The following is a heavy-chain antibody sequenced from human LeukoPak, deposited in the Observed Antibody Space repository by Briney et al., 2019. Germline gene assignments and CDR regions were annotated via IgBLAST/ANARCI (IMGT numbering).Heavy chain of an antibody. D-gene: IGHD6-19*01. CDR3: AKHDSSGWYGIDY. V-gene: IGHV3-23*01. J-gene: IGHJ4*02. CDR1: RFTFSSYA. CDR2: ISGSGDNT. Sequence: GGSLRLSCAASRFTFSSYAMSWVRQAPGKGLEWVSGISGSGDNTYYADSVKGRFTISRDNSKNTLYLQMSSLRAEDTAVFYCAKHDSSGWYGIDYWGQGILVTVSS.